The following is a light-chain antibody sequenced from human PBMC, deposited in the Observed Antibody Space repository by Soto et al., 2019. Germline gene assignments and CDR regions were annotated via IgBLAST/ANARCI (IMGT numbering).Light chain of an antibody. J-gene: IGLJ1*01. Sequence: QSALTQPPSLSATPGQRVNISCSGSFSNIGDNAVNWYQQLPGAAPKLLIYLNDQRPSGVPDRFSGAKSGTSAFLAISGLQSEDEADYYCAAWDDSLNALFGTGTKLTVL. V-gene: IGLV1-44*01. CDR3: AAWDDSLNAL. CDR1: FSNIGDNA. CDR2: LND.